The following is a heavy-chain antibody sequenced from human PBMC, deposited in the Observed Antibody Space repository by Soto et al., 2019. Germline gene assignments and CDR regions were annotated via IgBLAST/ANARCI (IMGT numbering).Heavy chain of an antibody. J-gene: IGHJ5*02. V-gene: IGHV4-34*01. CDR1: GGSFSNFL. CDR3: ARGPFYDSSGHYPP. CDR2: INQSGRT. D-gene: IGHD3-22*01. Sequence: QVQLQQWGAGLLKPSETLSLTCAVYGGSFSNFLWSWIRQSPGKGLGWIGEINQSGRTTYNPSLAGRLPISVDTSKNQFSLHLASVTAADTAVYYCARGPFYDSSGHYPPWGQGTLVTVSP.